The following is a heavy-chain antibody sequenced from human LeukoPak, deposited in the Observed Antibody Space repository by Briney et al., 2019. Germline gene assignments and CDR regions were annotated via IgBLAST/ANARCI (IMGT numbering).Heavy chain of an antibody. D-gene: IGHD6-13*01. CDR1: GFTFSSYA. CDR3: AKASQAASSWPNYFDY. CDR2: ISGSGGST. V-gene: IGHV3-23*01. J-gene: IGHJ4*02. Sequence: GGSLRLSCAASGFTFSSYAMSWVRQAPGKGLEWVSAISGSGGSTYYADSVRGRFTISRDNSKNTLYLQMNSLRAEDTAVYYCAKASQAASSWPNYFDYWGQGTLVTVSS.